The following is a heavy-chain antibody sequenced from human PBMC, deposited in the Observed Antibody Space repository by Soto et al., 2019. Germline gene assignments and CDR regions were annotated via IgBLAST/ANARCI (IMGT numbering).Heavy chain of an antibody. V-gene: IGHV3-53*01. Sequence: EVQLVESGGGLIQPGGSLRLSCEASGFTVSSNYMSWVRQAPGKGLEWVSVIYSGGSTYYADSVKGRFTISRDNSKNTLYLQMNVLRAEDTAVYYCARDRVVSGYPEYFQHWGQGILITVSS. CDR1: GFTVSSNY. J-gene: IGHJ1*01. CDR2: IYSGGST. CDR3: ARDRVVSGYPEYFQH. D-gene: IGHD3-10*01.